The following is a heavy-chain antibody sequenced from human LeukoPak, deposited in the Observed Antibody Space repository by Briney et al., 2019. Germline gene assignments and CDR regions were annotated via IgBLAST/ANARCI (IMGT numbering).Heavy chain of an antibody. J-gene: IGHJ4*02. Sequence: PGGSLRLSCAASGFTFSSYWMHWVPQAPGKGLVWVSRINSDGSSTSYADSVKGRFTISRDNAKNTLYLQMNSLRAEDTAVYYCARWVSSGYYFDYWGQGTLVTVSS. CDR2: INSDGSST. CDR3: ARWVSSGYYFDY. V-gene: IGHV3-74*01. D-gene: IGHD3-22*01. CDR1: GFTFSSYW.